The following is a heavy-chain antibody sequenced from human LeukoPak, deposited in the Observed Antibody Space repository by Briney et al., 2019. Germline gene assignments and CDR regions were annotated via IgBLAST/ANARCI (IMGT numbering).Heavy chain of an antibody. CDR1: GYTFTGYY. J-gene: IGHJ5*02. V-gene: IGHV1-2*02. CDR2: INPNSGGT. D-gene: IGHD3-9*01. Sequence: ASVKVSCKASGYTFTGYYMHWVRQAPGQGLEWMGWINPNSGGTNYAQKFQGRVTMTRDTSISTVYMELSRLRSDDTAVYYCARDLDILTGYFEFDPWGQGTLVTVSS. CDR3: ARDLDILTGYFEFDP.